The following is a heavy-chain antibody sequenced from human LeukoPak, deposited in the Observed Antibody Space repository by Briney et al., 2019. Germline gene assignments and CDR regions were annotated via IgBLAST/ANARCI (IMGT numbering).Heavy chain of an antibody. J-gene: IGHJ4*02. D-gene: IGHD1-26*01. CDR2: ISGSGGST. CDR1: GFTFSSYG. V-gene: IGHV3-23*01. CDR3: AKDQDQWELLYDY. Sequence: PGGSLRLSCAASGFTFSSYGMSWVRQAPGKGLEWGSAISGSGGSTYYADSVKGRFTISRDNSKNTLYLQMNSLRAEDTAVYYCAKDQDQWELLYDYWGQGTLVTVSS.